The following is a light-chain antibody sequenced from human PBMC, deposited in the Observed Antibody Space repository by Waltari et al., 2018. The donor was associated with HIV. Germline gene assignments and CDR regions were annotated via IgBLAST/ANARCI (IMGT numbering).Light chain of an antibody. CDR2: DAS. CDR3: HVWDTSSDHPYV. V-gene: IGLV3-21*04. Sequence: SYVLTQPPSVSVAPGKTARITCGGNNIGSKSVHWYQQKPGQAPVLVIYDASDRPSGIPERCSGSNSGNTATLTINRVEAGDEADYYCHVWDTSSDHPYVFGTGTKVTVL. CDR1: NIGSKS. J-gene: IGLJ1*01.